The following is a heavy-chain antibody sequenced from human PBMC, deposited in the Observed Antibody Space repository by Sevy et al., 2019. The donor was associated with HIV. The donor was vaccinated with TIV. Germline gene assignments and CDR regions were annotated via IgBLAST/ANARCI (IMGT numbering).Heavy chain of an antibody. CDR3: ARDRYASGWLDAFDI. Sequence: ASVKVSCKASGYTFTGYYMHWVRQAPGQGLEWMGRINPNSGGTNYAQKFQGRVTMTRDTSISTAYMELSRLRSDDTAVYYCARDRYASGWLDAFDIWGLGTMVTVSS. J-gene: IGHJ3*02. V-gene: IGHV1-2*06. CDR1: GYTFTGYY. CDR2: INPNSGGT. D-gene: IGHD6-19*01.